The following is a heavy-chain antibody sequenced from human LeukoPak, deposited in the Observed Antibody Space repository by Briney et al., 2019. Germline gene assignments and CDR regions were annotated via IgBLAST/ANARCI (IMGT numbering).Heavy chain of an antibody. J-gene: IGHJ6*03. Sequence: PSETLSLTCTVSGGSISSYYWSWIRQPAGKGLEWIGRIYTSGSTNYNPSLKSRVTMSVDTSKNQFSLKLSSVTAADTAVYYCARGLRIYGDYVSGRVYYMDVWGKGTTVTVSS. CDR3: ARGLRIYGDYVSGRVYYMDV. CDR1: GGSISSYY. CDR2: IYTSGST. V-gene: IGHV4-4*07. D-gene: IGHD4-17*01.